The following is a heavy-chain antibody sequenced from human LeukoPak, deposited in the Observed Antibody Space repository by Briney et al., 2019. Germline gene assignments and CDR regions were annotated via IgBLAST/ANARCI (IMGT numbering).Heavy chain of an antibody. CDR2: IYHSGST. J-gene: IGHJ4*02. Sequence: SETLSLTCTVSGYSISSGYYWGWIRQPPGKGLEWIGSIYHSGSTYYNPSLKSRVTISVDTSKNQFSLKLSSVTAADTAVYYCARDFNVGATADYWGQGTLDTVSS. D-gene: IGHD1-26*01. CDR3: ARDFNVGATADY. V-gene: IGHV4-38-2*02. CDR1: GYSISSGYY.